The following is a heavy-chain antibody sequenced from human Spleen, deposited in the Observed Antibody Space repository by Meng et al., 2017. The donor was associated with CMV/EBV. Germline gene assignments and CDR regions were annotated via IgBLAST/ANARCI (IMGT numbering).Heavy chain of an antibody. J-gene: IGHJ5*02. CDR3: AKARGYYRQDWFDP. V-gene: IGHV3-33*06. D-gene: IGHD3-3*01. CDR2: IWYDGSNK. Sequence: SGFTFSSYGMHWVRQAPGKGLEWVAVIWYDGSNKYYADSVKGRFTISRDNSKNTLYLQMNSLRAEDTAVYYCAKARGYYRQDWFDPWGQGTLVTVSS. CDR1: GFTFSSYG.